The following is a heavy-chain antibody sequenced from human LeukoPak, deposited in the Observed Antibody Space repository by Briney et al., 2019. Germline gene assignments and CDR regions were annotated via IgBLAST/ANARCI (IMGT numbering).Heavy chain of an antibody. V-gene: IGHV3-23*01. J-gene: IGHJ4*02. CDR1: GFTFSNYA. Sequence: EGSLRLSCTGSGFTFSNYAMHWVRQAPGKGLEWISDISTDSGSTYHIESVRGRFTISRDNSKNTLYLQMNSLRADDTAVYYCASGLYGGLFDNWGPGTLVTVSS. D-gene: IGHD4/OR15-4a*01. CDR2: ISTDSGST. CDR3: ASGLYGGLFDN.